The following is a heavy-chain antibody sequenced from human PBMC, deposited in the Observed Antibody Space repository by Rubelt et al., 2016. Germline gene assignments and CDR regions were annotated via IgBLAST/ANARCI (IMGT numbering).Heavy chain of an antibody. CDR3: ARDFHPRGYSYGLLDY. D-gene: IGHD5-18*01. CDR2: IIPIFGTA. CDR1: GGTFSSYA. J-gene: IGHJ4*02. Sequence: KASGGTFSSYAISWVRQAPGQGLEWMGGIIPIFGTANYAQKFQGRVTITADKSTSTAYMELSSLRSEDTAVYYCARDFHPRGYSYGLLDYWGQGTLVTVSS. V-gene: IGHV1-69*06.